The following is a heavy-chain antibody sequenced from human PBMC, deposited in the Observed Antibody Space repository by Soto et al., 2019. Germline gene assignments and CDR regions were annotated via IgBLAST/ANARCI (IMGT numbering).Heavy chain of an antibody. CDR3: ATSYGSGSAHFDY. CDR1: GGTFTSYT. J-gene: IGHJ4*02. Sequence: QVQLVQSGAEVKMPGSSVKVSCTASGGTFTSYTFSWVRQVPGQGLEWMGRIIPILRMADFAQKFLGRVTINADESTSTVYMKLSSLRSEDTVVYYCATSYGSGSAHFDYWGQGTLVTVS. CDR2: IIPILRMA. D-gene: IGHD3-10*01. V-gene: IGHV1-69*02.